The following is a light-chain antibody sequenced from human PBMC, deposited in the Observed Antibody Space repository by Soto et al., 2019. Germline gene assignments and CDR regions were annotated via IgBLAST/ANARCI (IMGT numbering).Light chain of an antibody. V-gene: IGKV3-11*01. Sequence: EIVLTQSPATLSVSPGERATLSCRASQSVSSNLAWYQQKPGQAPRRLIHDASNRATGIPARFSGSGSGTDFTLTISSLEPEDFVVYYCQQRSNWPPITFGQGTRLEIK. CDR2: DAS. CDR3: QQRSNWPPIT. CDR1: QSVSSN. J-gene: IGKJ5*01.